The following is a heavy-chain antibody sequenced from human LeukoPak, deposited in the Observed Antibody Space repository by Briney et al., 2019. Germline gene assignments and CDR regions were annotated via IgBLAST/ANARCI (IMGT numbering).Heavy chain of an antibody. V-gene: IGHV4-30-2*01. D-gene: IGHD6-19*01. Sequence: PSETLSLTCAVSGGSISSGGYSWSWIRQPPGKGLEWIGYIYHSGGTYYNPSLKSRVTISVDRSKNQFSLKLSSVTAADTAVYYCARVGGGWGSVYFDYWGQGTLVTVSS. CDR2: IYHSGGT. J-gene: IGHJ4*02. CDR1: GGSISSGGYS. CDR3: ARVGGGWGSVYFDY.